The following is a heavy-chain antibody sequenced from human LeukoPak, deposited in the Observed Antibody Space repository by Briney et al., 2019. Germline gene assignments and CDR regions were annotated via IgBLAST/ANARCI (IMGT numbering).Heavy chain of an antibody. Sequence: SETLSLTCAVYGGSFSGYYWSWIRHPPGKGLEWIGEINHSGSTNYNPSLKSRVTISVDTSKNQFSLKLSSVTAADTAVYYCARGLQYYYYYMDVWGKGTTVTVSS. J-gene: IGHJ6*03. V-gene: IGHV4-34*01. CDR3: ARGLQYYYYYMDV. D-gene: IGHD4-11*01. CDR1: GGSFSGYY. CDR2: INHSGST.